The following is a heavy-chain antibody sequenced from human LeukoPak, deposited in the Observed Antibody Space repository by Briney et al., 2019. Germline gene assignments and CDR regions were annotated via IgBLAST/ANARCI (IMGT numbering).Heavy chain of an antibody. D-gene: IGHD1-26*01. Sequence: NPSETLSLTCAVYGGSFSGYNWSWIRQPPGKGLEWIGEINHSGSTNYNPSLKSRVTISVDTSKNQFSLKLSSVTAADTAVYYCTRGTGIVGATPFDYWGQGTLVTVSS. CDR2: INHSGST. V-gene: IGHV4-34*01. CDR1: GGSFSGYN. CDR3: TRGTGIVGATPFDY. J-gene: IGHJ4*02.